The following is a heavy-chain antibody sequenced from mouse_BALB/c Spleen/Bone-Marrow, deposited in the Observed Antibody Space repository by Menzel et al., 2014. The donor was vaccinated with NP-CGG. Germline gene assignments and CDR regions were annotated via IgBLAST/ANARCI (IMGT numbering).Heavy chain of an antibody. Sequence: EVMLVESGGGLVKSGGSLKLPCAASGFSFSNCGMSWVRQTPEKRLEWVATISGDGRYTFYSDSVKGRFTISRGNAKNNLYLQLSSLRSEDTALYYCARHAYYDQTEVSFVYWGQGTLVTVSA. D-gene: IGHD2-4*01. CDR3: ARHAYYDQTEVSFVY. CDR1: GFSFSNCG. J-gene: IGHJ3*01. CDR2: ISGDGRYT. V-gene: IGHV5-9-2*01.